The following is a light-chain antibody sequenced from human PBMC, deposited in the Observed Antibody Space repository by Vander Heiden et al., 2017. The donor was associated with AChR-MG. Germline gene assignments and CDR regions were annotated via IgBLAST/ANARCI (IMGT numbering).Light chain of an antibody. CDR1: SSNIGKNS. Sequence: QSVLTQPPSVSAAPGQKVTISCSGSSSNIGKNSVSWYQQLPGTAPKLLIYDNNERPSGIPDRFSGSKSGTSATLGITGLQTGDEADYYCGAWDSSLSAGVFGGGTKLTVL. J-gene: IGLJ3*02. CDR3: GAWDSSLSAGV. CDR2: DNN. V-gene: IGLV1-51*01.